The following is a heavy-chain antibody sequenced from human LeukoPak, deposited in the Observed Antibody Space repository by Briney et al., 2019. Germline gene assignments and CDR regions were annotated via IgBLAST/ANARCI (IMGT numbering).Heavy chain of an antibody. CDR3: ASDLTYYDFWSGYYLYNWFDP. Sequence: SETLSLTCTVSGGSISSSSYYWGWIRQPPGKGLEWIGSIYYSGSTYYNPSLKSRVTISVDTSKNQISLKLSSVTAADTAVYYCASDLTYYDFWSGYYLYNWFDPWGQGTLVTVSS. D-gene: IGHD3-3*01. CDR1: GGSISSSSYY. V-gene: IGHV4-39*01. CDR2: IYYSGST. J-gene: IGHJ5*02.